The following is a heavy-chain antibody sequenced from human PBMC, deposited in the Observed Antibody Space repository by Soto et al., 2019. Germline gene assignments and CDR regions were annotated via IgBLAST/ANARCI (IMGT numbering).Heavy chain of an antibody. D-gene: IGHD1-26*01. CDR1: GFIISNYG. CDR2: MWYDGTQT. V-gene: IGHV3-33*01. J-gene: IGHJ4*02. Sequence: QGQLVESGGGVVQPGRSLRLSCAASGFIISNYGMHWVRQAPGKGLEWVSGMWYDGTQTHYPDSVKGRFTISRDTSKNMLYLQMNSLRADDTAVYYCGTSRDGYYHGTVCGQGTLVTVSS. CDR3: GTSRDGYYHGTV.